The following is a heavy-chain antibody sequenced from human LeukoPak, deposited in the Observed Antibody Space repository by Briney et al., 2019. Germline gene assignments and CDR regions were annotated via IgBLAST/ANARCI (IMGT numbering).Heavy chain of an antibody. V-gene: IGHV1-2*02. CDR3: ARDQGGSGNYYYYYMDV. Sequence: ASVKVSCKASGYTFTGYYMYWVRQAPGQGLEWMGWINPNSGGTNYAQKFQGRVTMTRDTSISTAYMELSRLRSDDTAVYYCARDQGGSGNYYYYYMDVWGKGTTVTVSS. D-gene: IGHD3-10*01. CDR1: GYTFTGYY. CDR2: INPNSGGT. J-gene: IGHJ6*03.